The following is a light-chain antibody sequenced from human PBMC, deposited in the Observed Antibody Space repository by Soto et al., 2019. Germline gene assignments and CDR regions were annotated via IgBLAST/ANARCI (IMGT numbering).Light chain of an antibody. CDR3: QQYGSSLWT. CDR2: GAS. CDR1: QSVSSTN. J-gene: IGKJ1*01. Sequence: EIVLTQSPGTLSLSPGERATLSCRASQSVSSTNLAWYQQKPGQAPRLLIYGASSRATGIPDRFSGSGSGTDFTLTISRLEPEDFAVYYGQQYGSSLWTFAQGTKVEIK. V-gene: IGKV3-20*01.